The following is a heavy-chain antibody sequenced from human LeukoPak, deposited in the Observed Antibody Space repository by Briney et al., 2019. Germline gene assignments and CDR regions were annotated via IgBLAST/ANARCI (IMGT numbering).Heavy chain of an antibody. D-gene: IGHD3-22*01. V-gene: IGHV3-30-3*01. J-gene: IGHJ4*02. CDR3: ASGDYHDSSGYPTYFDS. CDR1: GFTFSNYA. Sequence: GGSLRLSCAASGFTFSNYAMDWVRQAPGKGLEWMAVISYDGNNKYYADSVKGRFTISRDDSKNTLYLQMNSLRTEDTAVYYCASGDYHDSSGYPTYFDSWGQGTLVTVSS. CDR2: ISYDGNNK.